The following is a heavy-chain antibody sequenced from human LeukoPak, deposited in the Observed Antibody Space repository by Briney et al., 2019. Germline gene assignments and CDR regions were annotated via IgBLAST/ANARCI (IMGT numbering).Heavy chain of an antibody. D-gene: IGHD2-15*01. CDR1: GFTVSSNY. CDR2: IYSGGST. V-gene: IGHV3-66*01. Sequence: QTGGSLRLSCAASGFTVSSNYMSWVRQAPGKGLEWVSVIYSGGSTYYADSVKGRFTISRDNSKNTLYLQMNSLRAEDTAVYYCARVFGSQGHCSGGSCEIDAFDIWGQGTMVTVSS. J-gene: IGHJ3*02. CDR3: ARVFGSQGHCSGGSCEIDAFDI.